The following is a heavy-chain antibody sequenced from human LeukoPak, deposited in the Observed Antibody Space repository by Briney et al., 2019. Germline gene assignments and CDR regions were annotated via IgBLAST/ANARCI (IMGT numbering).Heavy chain of an antibody. CDR1: GYTFTGYN. CDR2: INPNSGGT. Sequence: ASVKVSCKASGYTFTGYNMHWVRQAPGQGLELMGWINPNSGGTNYAQKFQGRVTMTRDTSISTAYMELSRLRSDDTAVYYCAREYSSSSDAFDIWGQGTMVSVSS. V-gene: IGHV1-2*02. J-gene: IGHJ3*02. D-gene: IGHD6-6*01. CDR3: AREYSSSSDAFDI.